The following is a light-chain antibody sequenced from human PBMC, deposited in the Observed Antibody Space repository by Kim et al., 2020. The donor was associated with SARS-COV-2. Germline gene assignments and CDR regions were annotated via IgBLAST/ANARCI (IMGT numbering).Light chain of an antibody. Sequence: DIQMTQSPSSLSASVGDRVTITCRASQGISNYLAWYQQKPGKVPKLLIYAASTLQSGVPSRFSGSGSGTDFTLTISSLQPEDVATYSCQKYNSAPEFGQGTKVDIK. CDR2: AAS. CDR3: QKYNSAPE. CDR1: QGISNY. V-gene: IGKV1-27*01. J-gene: IGKJ1*01.